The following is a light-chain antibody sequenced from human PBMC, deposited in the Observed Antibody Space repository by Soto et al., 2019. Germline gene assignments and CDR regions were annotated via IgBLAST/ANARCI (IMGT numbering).Light chain of an antibody. CDR2: TAS. Sequence: DIQMTQSPSTLSGSVGDRVTITCRASQTISSWLAWYQQKPGKAPKLLIYTASSLQSGVPSRFSGSGSGTEFTLTISSLQPDDFATYYCQQYNSYPWTFGQGTKVDI. CDR1: QTISSW. J-gene: IGKJ1*01. CDR3: QQYNSYPWT. V-gene: IGKV1-5*01.